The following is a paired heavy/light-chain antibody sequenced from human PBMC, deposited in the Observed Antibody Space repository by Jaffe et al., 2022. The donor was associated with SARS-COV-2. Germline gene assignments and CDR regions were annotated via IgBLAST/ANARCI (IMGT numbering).Heavy chain of an antibody. CDR3: ARDRNWGGSTCYFDL. CDR2: VSYDGSHK. Sequence: QVQLVESGGDVVQPGRSLRLSCATSGFTFRNSGMHWVRQAPGKGLEWVAFVSYDGSHKHYADSVKGRFTTSRDNSKSTVYLQMNSLRAEDTAVYYCARDRNWGGSTCYFDLWGRGTLVTVSS. J-gene: IGHJ2*01. V-gene: IGHV3-33*01. D-gene: IGHD2-15*01. CDR1: GFTFRNSG.
Light chain of an antibody. CDR1: SSNIGSST. CDR3: AAWDDTLNGPV. J-gene: IGLJ3*02. CDR2: NNN. Sequence: QSVLTQPPSASGTPGQRVTISCSGSSSNIGSSTVNWYQQLPGTAPKLLIYNNNQRPSGVPDRFSGSKSGTSASLAISGLQSEDEADYYCAAWDDTLNGPVFGGGTKLTVL. V-gene: IGLV1-44*01.